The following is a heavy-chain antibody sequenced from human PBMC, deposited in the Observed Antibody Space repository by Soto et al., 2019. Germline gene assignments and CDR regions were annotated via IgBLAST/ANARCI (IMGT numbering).Heavy chain of an antibody. D-gene: IGHD3-22*01. Sequence: DVQLVESGGGLVQPGRSLRLSCAASGFTFDDYAMHWVRQAPGKGLEWVSGISWNSGSIGYADSVKGRFTISRDNAKNSLYLQMNSLRAEDTALYYCAKAVGDYDSSGPGAFDIWGQGTMVTVSS. CDR1: GFTFDDYA. CDR3: AKAVGDYDSSGPGAFDI. V-gene: IGHV3-9*01. J-gene: IGHJ3*02. CDR2: ISWNSGSI.